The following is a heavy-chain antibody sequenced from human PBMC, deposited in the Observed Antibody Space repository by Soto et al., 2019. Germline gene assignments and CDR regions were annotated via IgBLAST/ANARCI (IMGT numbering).Heavy chain of an antibody. J-gene: IGHJ4*02. CDR3: ASSVVTAIPVESFDY. D-gene: IGHD2-21*02. CDR1: GGTFSSYA. Sequence: QVQLVQSGAEVKKPGSSVKVSCKASGGTFSSYAISWVRQAPGQGLEWMGGIIPIFGTANYAQTFQGRVTITADKSTSTAYMELSSLRSEDTAVYYCASSVVTAIPVESFDYWGQGTLVTVSS. V-gene: IGHV1-69*06. CDR2: IIPIFGTA.